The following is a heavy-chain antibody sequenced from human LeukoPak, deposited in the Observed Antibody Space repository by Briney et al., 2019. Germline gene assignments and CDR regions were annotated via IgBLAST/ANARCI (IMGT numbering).Heavy chain of an antibody. CDR2: INPSGGST. V-gene: IGHV1-46*01. CDR3: ARANQDIVATRGFDY. CDR1: GYTFTSHY. Sequence: ASVKVSCKASGYTFTSHYMHWVRQAPGQGLEWMGIINPSGGSTSYAQKFQGRVTMTRDTSTSTVYMELSSLRSEDTAVYYCARANQDIVATRGFDYWGQGTLVTVSS. J-gene: IGHJ4*02. D-gene: IGHD5-12*01.